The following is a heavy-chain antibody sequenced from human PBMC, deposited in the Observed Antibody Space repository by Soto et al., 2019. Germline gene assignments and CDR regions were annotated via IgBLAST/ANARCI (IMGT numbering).Heavy chain of an antibody. D-gene: IGHD4-17*01. CDR2: IYYSGST. Sequence: KTSETLSLTCTVSGGSISSYYWSWIRQPPGKGLEWIGYIYYSGSTNYNPSLKSRVTISVDTSKNQFSLKLSSVTAADTAVYYCARGGTVTLDYWGQGTLVTVSS. J-gene: IGHJ4*02. CDR1: GGSISSYY. V-gene: IGHV4-59*01. CDR3: ARGGTVTLDY.